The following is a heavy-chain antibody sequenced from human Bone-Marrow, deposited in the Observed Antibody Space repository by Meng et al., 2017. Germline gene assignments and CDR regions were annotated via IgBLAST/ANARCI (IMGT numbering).Heavy chain of an antibody. CDR3: ARDEDISAAGKLFGDY. J-gene: IGHJ4*02. CDR1: GYTLTAYY. CDR2: INPNNDDT. Sequence: ASVKVSCKASGYTLTAYYIHWVRQAPGQGLEWMGRINPNNDDTHYAQKFQGRVIMTRDTSINTAYMELSSLRSDDTAVYYCARDEDISAAGKLFGDYWGQGNLVTVSS. V-gene: IGHV1-2*06. D-gene: IGHD6-13*01.